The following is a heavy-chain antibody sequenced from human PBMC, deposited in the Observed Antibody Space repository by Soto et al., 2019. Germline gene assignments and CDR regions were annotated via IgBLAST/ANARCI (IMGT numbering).Heavy chain of an antibody. V-gene: IGHV3-53*01. CDR1: GFTISSNY. CDR3: VREWRGSYFAY. J-gene: IGHJ4*02. Sequence: GGSLRLSCAASGFTISSNYMSWVRQAPGKGLGWVSVIYSGDSTYYADSVKGRFTISRDNSKNTLYLQMNSLRAEDTAVYYCVREWRGSYFAYWGRGTLVTVSS. CDR2: IYSGDST. D-gene: IGHD3-10*01.